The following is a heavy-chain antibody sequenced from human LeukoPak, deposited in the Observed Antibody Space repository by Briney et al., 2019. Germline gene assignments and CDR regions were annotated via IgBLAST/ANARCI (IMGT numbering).Heavy chain of an antibody. CDR1: GYTFTSYG. V-gene: IGHV1-18*01. D-gene: IGHD6-6*01. Sequence: ASVKVSCKASGYTFTSYGISWVRQAPGQGLEWMGWISAYNGNTNYAQKLQGRVTMTTDTSTSTAYMELRSLRSDDTAVYYCATGEPYSSSSRGFYYYYMDVWGKGTTVTVSS. CDR3: ATGEPYSSSSRGFYYYYMDV. J-gene: IGHJ6*03. CDR2: ISAYNGNT.